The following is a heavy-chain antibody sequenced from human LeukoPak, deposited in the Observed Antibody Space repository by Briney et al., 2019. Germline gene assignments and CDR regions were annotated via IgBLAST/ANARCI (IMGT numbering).Heavy chain of an antibody. J-gene: IGHJ4*02. CDR3: AKGRCSSTSCYTIGYGSGSYFDY. CDR2: ISDNGGST. V-gene: IGHV3-23*01. Sequence: PGGSLRLSCAASGFTFSTNAMSWVRQAPGKGLEWVSTISDNGGSTYYADSVKGRFTISRDNSKNTLYLQMNSLRAEDTAVYYCAKGRCSSTSCYTIGYGSGSYFDYWGQGTLVTVSS. D-gene: IGHD2-2*02. CDR1: GFTFSTNA.